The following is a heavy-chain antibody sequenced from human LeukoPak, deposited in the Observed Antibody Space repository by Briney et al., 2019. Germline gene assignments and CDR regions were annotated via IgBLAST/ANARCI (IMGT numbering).Heavy chain of an antibody. J-gene: IGHJ6*02. CDR2: ISSSGSGGNT. D-gene: IGHD5-18*01. Sequence: AGGSLRLSCVASGVTLSNYAMSWARQAPGKGLEWVSGISSSGSGGNTYYADSVKGRFTISRDNSKNTLYPQMNSLRAEDTAVYYCARDLGAMDYYYYGMDVWGQGTTVTVSS. CDR3: ARDLGAMDYYYYGMDV. V-gene: IGHV3-23*01. CDR1: GVTLSNYA.